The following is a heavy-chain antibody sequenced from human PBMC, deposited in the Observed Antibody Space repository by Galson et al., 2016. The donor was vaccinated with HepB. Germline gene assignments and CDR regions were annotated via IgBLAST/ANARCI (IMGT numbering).Heavy chain of an antibody. CDR3: ASFSSTGLIEWYFDV. Sequence: SETLSLTCTVSGDSIRNYYWSWIRQPPGKGLEWIGYKYYSGNTKYNPSLKSRVTTSVDTSKNQFSLKLRSVTAADTAVYYCASFSSTGLIEWYFDVWGRGTQVTVSS. CDR1: GDSIRNYY. D-gene: IGHD3-16*01. J-gene: IGHJ2*01. V-gene: IGHV4-59*01. CDR2: KYYSGNT.